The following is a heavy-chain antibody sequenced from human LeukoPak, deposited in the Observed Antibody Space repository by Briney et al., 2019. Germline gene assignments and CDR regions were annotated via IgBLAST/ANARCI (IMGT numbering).Heavy chain of an antibody. J-gene: IGHJ3*02. CDR3: AGDKAIKDAFDI. V-gene: IGHV3-21*01. Sequence: GGSLRLSCAASGFTFSSYSMNWVRQAPGKGLEWVSSISRSSSYIYYADSVKGRFTISRDNAKNSLYPQMNSLRAEDTAVYYCAGDKAIKDAFDIWGQGTMVTVSS. D-gene: IGHD2-2*01. CDR1: GFTFSSYS. CDR2: ISRSSSYI.